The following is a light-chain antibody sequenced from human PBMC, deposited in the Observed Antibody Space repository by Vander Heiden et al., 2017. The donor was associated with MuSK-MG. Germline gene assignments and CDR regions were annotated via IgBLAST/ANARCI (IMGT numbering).Light chain of an antibody. CDR2: EDS. V-gene: IGLV3-10*01. CDR3: YSTDSSGKRV. J-gene: IGLJ3*02. Sequence: SYELTQPPSVSVSPGQTARITCSGDALPKKYAYWYQQKSGKAPVLVIYEDSKRPSGIPERFSGSSSGTMATLTISGAQVEDEADYYCYSTDSSGKRVFGGGTKLTVL. CDR1: ALPKKY.